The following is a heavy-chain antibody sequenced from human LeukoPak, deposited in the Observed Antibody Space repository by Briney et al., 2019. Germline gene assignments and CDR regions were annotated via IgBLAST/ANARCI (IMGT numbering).Heavy chain of an antibody. D-gene: IGHD3-10*01. CDR2: ISGSGGST. V-gene: IGHV3-23*01. Sequence: PGGSLRLSCTASGFTFSSYAMSWVRQAPGKGLEWVSAISGSGGSTYYADSVKGRFTISRDNSKNTLYLQMNSLRAEDTAVYYCVKGDYYASGSYQETFDYWGQGALVTVSS. CDR3: VKGDYYASGSYQETFDY. J-gene: IGHJ4*02. CDR1: GFTFSSYA.